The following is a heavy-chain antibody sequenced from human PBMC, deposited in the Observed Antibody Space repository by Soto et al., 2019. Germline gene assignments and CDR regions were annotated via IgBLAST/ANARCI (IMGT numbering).Heavy chain of an antibody. Sequence: QVQLVQSGAEVKKPGSSVKVSCKASGGTFSSYTISWVRQAPGQGLEWMERIIPILGIANYAQKFQGRVTITADKSTSTAYMELSSLRSEDTAVYYCARDSRPLGAEYFQHWGQGTLVTVSS. J-gene: IGHJ1*01. CDR1: GGTFSSYT. V-gene: IGHV1-69*08. CDR3: ARDSRPLGAEYFQH. CDR2: IIPILGIA.